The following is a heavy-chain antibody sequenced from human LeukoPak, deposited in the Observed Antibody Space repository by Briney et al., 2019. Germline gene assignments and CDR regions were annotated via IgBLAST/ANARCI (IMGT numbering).Heavy chain of an antibody. Sequence: ASVKVSCTASGYTFTGYYMHWVRQAPGQGLEWMGWINPNSGGTNYAQKFQGRVTMTRDTSVSTAYMELSRLRSDDTAVYYCASMSDYYYYYGMDVWGQGTTVIVS. V-gene: IGHV1-2*02. CDR2: INPNSGGT. CDR1: GYTFTGYY. CDR3: ASMSDYYYYYGMDV. D-gene: IGHD3-16*01. J-gene: IGHJ6*02.